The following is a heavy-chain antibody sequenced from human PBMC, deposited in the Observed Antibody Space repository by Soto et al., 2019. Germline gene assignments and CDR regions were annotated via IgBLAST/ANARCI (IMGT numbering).Heavy chain of an antibody. V-gene: IGHV3-21*01. D-gene: IGHD3-9*01. CDR2: ISSSSRYI. CDR3: AIGLDSLTGLYIQH. J-gene: IGHJ1*01. CDR1: GFTFSSYS. Sequence: EVQLVESGGGLVKPGGSLRLSCAASGFTFSSYSMNWVRQAPGKGLEWVSSISSSSRYIYYPDSVKGRSTISRDNAKHSLDLQMSSLRPEVTAEYYCAIGLDSLTGLYIQHWGQGTLVTVPS.